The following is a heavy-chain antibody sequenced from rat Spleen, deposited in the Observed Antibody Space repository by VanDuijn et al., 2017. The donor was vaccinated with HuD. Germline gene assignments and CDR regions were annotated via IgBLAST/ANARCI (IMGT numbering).Heavy chain of an antibody. CDR1: GFAFSNYW. D-gene: IGHD1-10*01. J-gene: IGHJ2*01. V-gene: IGHV5-31*01. CDR2: TSNTGGNI. Sequence: EVQLVESGGGLVQPGRSLKLSCVASGFAFSNYWMSWIRQAPGKGLEWIASTSNTGGNIYYPDSVKGRFTICRHNAENTVYLQMNSPRSEDTATYYCSRGTTRFGYWGQGVMVTVSS. CDR3: SRGTTRFGY.